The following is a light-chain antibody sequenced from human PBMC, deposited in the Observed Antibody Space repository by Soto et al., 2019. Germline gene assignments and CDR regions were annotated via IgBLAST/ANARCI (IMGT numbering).Light chain of an antibody. CDR1: KSINNY. CDR3: QHSYSSFGLT. CDR2: AAS. V-gene: IGKV1-39*01. Sequence: DIQMTQSPSSLSASVGDRVTITCRASKSINNYLNWYQQKPGKAPKLLIYAASNLQSGVPSRFGGSGSVTNITLTISSLQPEDFATYYCQHSYSSFGLTFGGGTKVEIK. J-gene: IGKJ4*01.